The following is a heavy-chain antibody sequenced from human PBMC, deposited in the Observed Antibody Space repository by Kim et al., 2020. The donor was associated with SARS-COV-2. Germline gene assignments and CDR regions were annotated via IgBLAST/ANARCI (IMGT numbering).Heavy chain of an antibody. J-gene: IGHJ4*02. CDR3: AGFQMGALGAEFDY. D-gene: IGHD3-16*01. CDR2: IYYSGSP. CDR1: GGSITTSY. Sequence: SETLSLTCSVSGGSITTSYWSWIRQPPGRGLEWIGYIYYSGSPNVNPSLESRLTISVDTSKNQFYLNLRSVTAADTAVYYCAGFQMGALGAEFDYWGQGT. V-gene: IGHV4-59*13.